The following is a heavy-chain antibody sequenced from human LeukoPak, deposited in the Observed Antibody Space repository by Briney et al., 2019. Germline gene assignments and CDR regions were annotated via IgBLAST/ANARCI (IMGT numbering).Heavy chain of an antibody. J-gene: IGHJ4*02. Sequence: GGSLRLSCAVSGITFSSYGMHWVRQAPGEGLEWVAVISHDGRHKYYADSVKGRFTISRDNSNNTLYLQMNSLRGDDMAVYYCAKDFGSSGWRYYFDYWGQGTLVTVSS. D-gene: IGHD6-19*01. CDR1: GITFSSYG. CDR2: ISHDGRHK. CDR3: AKDFGSSGWRYYFDY. V-gene: IGHV3-30*18.